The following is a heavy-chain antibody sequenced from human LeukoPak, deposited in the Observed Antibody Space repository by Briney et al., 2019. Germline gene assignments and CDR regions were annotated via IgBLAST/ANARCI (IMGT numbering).Heavy chain of an antibody. D-gene: IGHD4-11*01. CDR2: IYYSGST. J-gene: IGHJ5*02. CDR1: GGSISSGGYY. V-gene: IGHV4-31*03. CDR3: ATSKPPGDWFDP. Sequence: SQTLSLTCTVSGGSISSGGYYWSWIRQHPGKGLEWIGYIYYSGSTYYNPSLKSRVTLSVDTSKNQFSLKLSSVTAADTAVYYCATSKPPGDWFDPWGQGTLVTVSS.